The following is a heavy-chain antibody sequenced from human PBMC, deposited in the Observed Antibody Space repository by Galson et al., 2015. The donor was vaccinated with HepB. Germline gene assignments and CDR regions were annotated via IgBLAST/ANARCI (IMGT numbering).Heavy chain of an antibody. Sequence: ETLSLTCAVYGGSFSGYYWSWIRQPPGKGLEWIGEINHSGSTNYNPSLKSRVTISVDTSKNQFSLKLSSVTAADTAVYYCARVRTFVVYGMDVWGQGTTVTVSS. CDR3: ARVRTFVVYGMDV. CDR2: INHSGST. J-gene: IGHJ6*02. D-gene: IGHD2-15*01. V-gene: IGHV4-34*01. CDR1: GGSFSGYY.